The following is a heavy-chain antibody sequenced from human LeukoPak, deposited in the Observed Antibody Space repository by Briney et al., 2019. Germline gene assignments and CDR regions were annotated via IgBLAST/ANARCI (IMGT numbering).Heavy chain of an antibody. D-gene: IGHD3-22*01. CDR1: GFTFSSYS. CDR3: ARERAYYYDSSGYSGGAFDI. Sequence: GGSLRLSCAAPGFTFSSYSMNWVRQAPGKGLEWVSYISSSSSTIYYADSVKGRFTISRDNAKNSLYLQMNSLRAEDTAVYYCARERAYYYDSSGYSGGAFDIWGQGTMVTVSS. V-gene: IGHV3-48*01. CDR2: ISSSSSTI. J-gene: IGHJ3*02.